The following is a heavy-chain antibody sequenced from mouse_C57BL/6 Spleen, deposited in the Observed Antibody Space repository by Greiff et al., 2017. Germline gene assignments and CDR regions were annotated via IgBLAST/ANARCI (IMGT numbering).Heavy chain of an antibody. CDR3: ARWGLPHWFAY. Sequence: QVQLQQPGAELVRPGSSVKLSCKASGYTFTSYWMHWVKQRPIQGLEWIGNIDPSDSETHYNQKFKDKATLTVDKSSSTAYMQLSSLTSEDSAVYYCARWGLPHWFAYWGQGTLVTVSA. CDR2: IDPSDSET. CDR1: GYTFTSYW. V-gene: IGHV1-52*01. D-gene: IGHD2-4*01. J-gene: IGHJ3*01.